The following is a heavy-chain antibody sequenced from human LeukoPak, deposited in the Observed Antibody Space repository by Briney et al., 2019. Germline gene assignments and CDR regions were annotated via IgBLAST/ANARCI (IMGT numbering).Heavy chain of an antibody. CDR3: ARPNSGYDSPFDY. CDR2: IYPGDSDT. V-gene: IGHV5-51*01. Sequence: GESLKISCKGSGCSFTSYWIGWVRQMPGKGLEWMGIIYPGDSDTRYSPSFQGQVTISADKSISTAYLQWSSLKASDIAMYYCARPNSGYDSPFDYWGQGTLVTVSS. D-gene: IGHD5-12*01. J-gene: IGHJ4*02. CDR1: GCSFTSYW.